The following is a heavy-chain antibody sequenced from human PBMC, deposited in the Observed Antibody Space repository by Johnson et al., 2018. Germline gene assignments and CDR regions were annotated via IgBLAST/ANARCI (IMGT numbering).Heavy chain of an antibody. CDR1: GFSFRTYA. CDR3: VKGASAAGTRGAFDI. V-gene: IGHV3-23*04. J-gene: IGHJ3*02. CDR2: ISAGGAST. Sequence: EVQLVESGGGLVQPGGSLTLSCVASGFSFRTYAMNWVRQASGKGLEWVTHISAGGASTHYAGSVTGRFPISRDNSKNILFLQMNSLRAEDTAVYYCVKGASAAGTRGAFDIWGQGTMLTVSS. D-gene: IGHD6-13*01.